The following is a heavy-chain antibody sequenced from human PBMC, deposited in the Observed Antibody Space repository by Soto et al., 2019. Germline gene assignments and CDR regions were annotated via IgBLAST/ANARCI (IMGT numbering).Heavy chain of an antibody. D-gene: IGHD6-13*01. CDR3: AKDRDGAAAGPTKFYGMDV. J-gene: IGHJ6*02. V-gene: IGHV3-23*01. CDR1: GFTFSSYA. Sequence: EVQLLESGGGLVQPGGSLRLSCAASGFTFSSYAMSRVRQAPGKGLEWVSVISGSGDSTYYADSVRGRFTISRDNSKNPLYLQMNSLRAEDTAVYYCAKDRDGAAAGPTKFYGMDVWGQGTTVTVSS. CDR2: ISGSGDST.